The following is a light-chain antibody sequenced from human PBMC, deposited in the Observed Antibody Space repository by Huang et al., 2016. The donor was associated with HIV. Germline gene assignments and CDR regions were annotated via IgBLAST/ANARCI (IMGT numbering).Light chain of an antibody. CDR2: GAS. V-gene: IGKV3-15*01. Sequence: ERVMTQSPASLSMSPGETATLSCRASQTVRSNLAWYQQKPGQAPRRLIYGASTRATGVPARFSGDGSGTEFTLTISSLQSEDSAIYYCQQYNKWPPVTFGQGTRLEIK. J-gene: IGKJ5*01. CDR1: QTVRSN. CDR3: QQYNKWPPVT.